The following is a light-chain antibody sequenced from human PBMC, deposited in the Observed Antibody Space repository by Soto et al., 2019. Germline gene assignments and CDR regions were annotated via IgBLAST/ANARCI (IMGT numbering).Light chain of an antibody. V-gene: IGLV2-8*01. CDR3: SSYAGSNNFEV. CDR1: SSDVGGYNY. Sequence: QSVLTQPPSASGSPGQSVTISCTGTSSDVGGYNYVSWYQQHPGKAPKLMVYEVSKRPSGVPDLFSGSKSGNTASLTVSGLQAEDEADYYCSSYAGSNNFEVFGTGTKVTVL. CDR2: EVS. J-gene: IGLJ1*01.